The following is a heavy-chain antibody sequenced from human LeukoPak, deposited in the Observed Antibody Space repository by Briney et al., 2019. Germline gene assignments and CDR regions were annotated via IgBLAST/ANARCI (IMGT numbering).Heavy chain of an antibody. CDR3: ARVVATTEPNYFDY. CDR2: LYYSGST. Sequence: SETLSLTCTVSGGSISSYYWSWIRQTPGKGLEWIGYLYYSGSTNYNPSPKSRVTISVDTSKNQFSLKLTSVTAADTAMYYCARVVATTEPNYFDYWGQGTLVTVSS. V-gene: IGHV4-59*01. CDR1: GGSISSYY. J-gene: IGHJ4*02. D-gene: IGHD5-12*01.